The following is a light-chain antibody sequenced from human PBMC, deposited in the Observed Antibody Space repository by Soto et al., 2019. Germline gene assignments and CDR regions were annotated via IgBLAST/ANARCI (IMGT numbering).Light chain of an antibody. J-gene: IGLJ3*02. V-gene: IGLV2-8*01. CDR3: SSYAGSNNLV. CDR2: EVG. Sequence: QSVLTQPPSASGSPGQSVTISCTGTSSDVGNFNYVSWYQQHPGKVPKLLIYEVGERPSGVPDRFSGSKSGNTASLTVSGLQAEDEADYYCSSYAGSNNLVFGGGTKVTVL. CDR1: SSDVGNFNY.